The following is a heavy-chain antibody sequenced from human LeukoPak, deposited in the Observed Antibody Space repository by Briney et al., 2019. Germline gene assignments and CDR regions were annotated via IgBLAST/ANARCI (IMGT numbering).Heavy chain of an antibody. CDR2: INPSGGNT. CDR1: GYTFTNYY. V-gene: IGHV1-46*01. CDR3: AQQWLADYNWFDP. D-gene: IGHD6-19*01. Sequence: VASVKVSCKASGYTFTNYYLHWVRQAPGQGLEWMGVINPSGGNTDYAQSFQGRVTMTRDTSTSTVYMELSSLRSEDTAVYYCAQQWLADYNWFDPWGQGTLVTVSS. J-gene: IGHJ5*02.